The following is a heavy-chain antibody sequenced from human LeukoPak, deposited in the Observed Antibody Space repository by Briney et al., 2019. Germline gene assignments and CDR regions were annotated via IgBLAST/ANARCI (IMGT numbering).Heavy chain of an antibody. J-gene: IGHJ4*02. V-gene: IGHV4/OR15-8*02. D-gene: IGHD1-26*01. CDR1: GGSISGTNW. Sequence: PSETLSLTCGVSGGSISGTNWWSWVRQPPGQGLEWIGEISLAGQTNYNPSLNGRVTMSLDKSSNQLSLHLTSVTAADTATSFCSRERGPFCPFGYWGQGTLVIVSS. CDR2: ISLAGQT. CDR3: SRERGPFCPFGY.